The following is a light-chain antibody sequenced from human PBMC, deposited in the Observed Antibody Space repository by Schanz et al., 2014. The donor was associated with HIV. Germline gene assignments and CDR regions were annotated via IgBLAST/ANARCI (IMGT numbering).Light chain of an antibody. CDR3: SSYTSSSTVL. CDR1: SSDVGGYNF. Sequence: QSALTQPPSASGSPGQSVTIFCTGTSSDVGGYNFVSWYQQYPGKAPKLMIYEVTKRPSGVPGRFSGSKSGSTASLTVSGLRAEDETDYYCSSYTSSSTVLFGGGTKLTVL. J-gene: IGLJ2*01. V-gene: IGLV2-8*01. CDR2: EVT.